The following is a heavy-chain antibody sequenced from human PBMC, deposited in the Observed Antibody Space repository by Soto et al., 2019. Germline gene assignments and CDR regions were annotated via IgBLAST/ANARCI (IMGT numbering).Heavy chain of an antibody. CDR2: MYNDGRT. J-gene: IGHJ4*02. CDR3: TREAGY. D-gene: IGHD6-25*01. V-gene: IGHV4-31*03. CDR1: GGSVSSGGFY. Sequence: QVRLQESGPGLVKPSQSLSLTCTVSGGSVSSGGFYWNCIRQHPGKGLEWIGYMYNDGRTEYNPSLKSRVSISVDTPKNQFSLKVMSVTVADTAVYYCTREAGYWGQGILVTVSS.